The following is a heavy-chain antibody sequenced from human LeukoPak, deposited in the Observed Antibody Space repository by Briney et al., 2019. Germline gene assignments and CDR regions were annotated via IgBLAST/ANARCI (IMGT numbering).Heavy chain of an antibody. CDR3: ARSPMARGKYYFDY. J-gene: IGHJ4*02. CDR1: GYTFTGYY. V-gene: IGHV1-2*02. D-gene: IGHD3-10*01. Sequence: ASVKVSCKASGYTFTGYYMHWVRQAPGQGLEWMGRINPNSGGTNYAQKFQGRVTMTRDTSISTAYMELSRLRSDDTAVYYCARSPMARGKYYFDYWGQGTLVTVSS. CDR2: INPNSGGT.